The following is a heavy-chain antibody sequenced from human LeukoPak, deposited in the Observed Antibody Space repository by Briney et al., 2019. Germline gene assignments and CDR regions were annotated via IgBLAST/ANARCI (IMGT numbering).Heavy chain of an antibody. V-gene: IGHV1-2*02. J-gene: IGHJ5*02. CDR3: ARDYGGIVVVPAAILNWFDP. CDR1: GYTFTGYY. CDR2: INPNSGGT. D-gene: IGHD2-2*01. Sequence: EASVKVSCKASGYTFTGYYMHWVRQAPGQGLEWMGWINPNSGGTNYAQKFQGRVTMTRDTSISTAYMELSRLRSDDTAVYYCARDYGGIVVVPAAILNWFDPLGQGTLVTVSS.